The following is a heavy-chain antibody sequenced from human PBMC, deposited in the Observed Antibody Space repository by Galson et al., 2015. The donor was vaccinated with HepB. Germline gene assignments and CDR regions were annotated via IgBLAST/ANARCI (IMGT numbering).Heavy chain of an antibody. D-gene: IGHD2-2*02. V-gene: IGHV3-30*18. J-gene: IGHJ4*02. CDR1: QLTFSNYG. CDR2: ISYDGDNK. CDR3: AKEYLGYFDY. Sequence: SLRLSCAASQLTFSNYGMHWVRQAPGKGLEWVAVISYDGDNKFYADSVKGRFTISRDNSKNTVYLHMSSLRAEDTAVYYCAKEYLGYFDYWGQGTLVTVSS.